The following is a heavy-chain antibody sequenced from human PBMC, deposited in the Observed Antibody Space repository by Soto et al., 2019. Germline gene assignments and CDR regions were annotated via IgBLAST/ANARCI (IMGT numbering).Heavy chain of an antibody. D-gene: IGHD1-7*01. V-gene: IGHV1-69*01. Sequence: QVQLVQSGAEVKKPGYSVKVSCKASGGTFSSYAISWVRQAPGQGLEWMGGIIPIFGTANYAQKFQGRVTITADESTSTAYMELSSLRSEDTAVYYCARDQPRRNWNYDSYYYYYGMDVWGQGTTVTVSS. CDR1: GGTFSSYA. CDR2: IIPIFGTA. J-gene: IGHJ6*02. CDR3: ARDQPRRNWNYDSYYYYYGMDV.